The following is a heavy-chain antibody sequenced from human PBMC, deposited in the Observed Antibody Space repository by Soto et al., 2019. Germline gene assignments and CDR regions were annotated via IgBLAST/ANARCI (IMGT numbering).Heavy chain of an antibody. J-gene: IGHJ4*02. CDR3: AREYYYGSGHWY. D-gene: IGHD3-10*01. Sequence: SETLSLTCAVYGGSFSGYYWSWIRQPPGKGLEWIGEINHSGSTNYNPSLKSRVTISVDTSKNQFSLKLSSVTAADTAVYYCAREYYYGSGHWYWGQGTLVTVSS. V-gene: IGHV4-34*01. CDR2: INHSGST. CDR1: GGSFSGYY.